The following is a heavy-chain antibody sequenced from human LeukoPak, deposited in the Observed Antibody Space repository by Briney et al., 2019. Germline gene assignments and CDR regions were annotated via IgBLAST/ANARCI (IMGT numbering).Heavy chain of an antibody. CDR3: ARDGECRSTGCPSGFFDY. J-gene: IGHJ4*02. D-gene: IGHD2-2*01. V-gene: IGHV3-66*01. CDR1: GFTVSTYF. CDR2: LYAGGTT. Sequence: PGGSLRLSCAASGFTVSTYFMNWVRQAPGGGLEWVSVLYAGGTTYYGDSVKGRFTVSRDISKNTVYLQMNSLRVEDTAVYYCARDGECRSTGCPSGFFDYWGQGTLVTVSS.